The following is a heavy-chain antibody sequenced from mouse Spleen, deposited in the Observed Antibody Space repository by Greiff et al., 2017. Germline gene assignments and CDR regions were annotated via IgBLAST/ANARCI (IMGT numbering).Heavy chain of an antibody. V-gene: IGHV7-3*01. Sequence: EVQLVESGGGLVQPGGSLSLSCAASGFTFTDYYMSWVRQPPGKALEWLGFIRNKANGYTTEYSASVKGRFTISRDNSQSILYLQMNALRAEDSATYYCARYYGSSSFDYWGQGTTLTVSS. CDR3: ARYYGSSSFDY. J-gene: IGHJ2*01. CDR2: IRNKANGYTT. D-gene: IGHD1-1*01. CDR1: GFTFTDYY.